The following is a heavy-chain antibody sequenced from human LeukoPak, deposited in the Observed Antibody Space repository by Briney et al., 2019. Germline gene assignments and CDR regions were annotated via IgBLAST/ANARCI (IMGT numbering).Heavy chain of an antibody. CDR1: GGSISSSSYY. D-gene: IGHD2-2*01. Sequence: PSETLSLTCTVSGGSISSSSYYWGWLRQPPGKGLEWIGSIYYSGSTYYNPSLKSRVTISVDTSKNQFSLKLSSVTAADTAVYYCARESRVIDAFDIWGQGTMVTVSS. CDR3: ARESRVIDAFDI. J-gene: IGHJ3*02. V-gene: IGHV4-39*02. CDR2: IYYSGST.